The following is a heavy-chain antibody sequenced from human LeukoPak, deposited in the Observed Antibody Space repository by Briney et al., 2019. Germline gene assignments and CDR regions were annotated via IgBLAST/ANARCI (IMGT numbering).Heavy chain of an antibody. J-gene: IGHJ3*02. V-gene: IGHV4-59*01. CDR3: ARTSGDAFDI. CDR1: GGSISSYY. Sequence: SETLSLTCTVSGGSISSYYWSWIRQPPGKGLEWIGYIYYSGSTNYNPSLESRVTISVDTSKNQFSLKLSSVTAADTAVYYCARTSGDAFDIWGQGTMVTVSS. CDR2: IYYSGST.